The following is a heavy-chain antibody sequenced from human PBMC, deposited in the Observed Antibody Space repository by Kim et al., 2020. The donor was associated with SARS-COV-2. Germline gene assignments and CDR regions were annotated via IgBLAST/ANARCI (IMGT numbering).Heavy chain of an antibody. V-gene: IGHV1-3*01. J-gene: IGHJ4*02. Sequence: RYSQKFQDRVTITRDTSANTVYMEMSSLTSEDTAMFYCARGGWGQYGSGSYWGQGTLVTVSS. CDR3: ARGGWGQYGSGSY. D-gene: IGHD3-10*01.